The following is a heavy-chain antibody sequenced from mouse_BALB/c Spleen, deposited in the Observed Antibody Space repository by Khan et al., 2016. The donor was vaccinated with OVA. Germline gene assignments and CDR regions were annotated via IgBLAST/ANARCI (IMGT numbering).Heavy chain of an antibody. J-gene: IGHJ2*01. V-gene: IGHV5-17*02. D-gene: IGHD1-1*01. CDR1: GFTFSSYG. CDR3: ATSYYYGYYFDY. Sequence: DVQLVESGGGLVQPGGSRKLSCAASGFTFSSYGMHWVRQAPEKGLEWVAYISGDSSTIYYAATVKGRFTISRDNPKNTLFLQMTSLMSEDTAMYYCATSYYYGYYFDYWGPGTTLTVSS. CDR2: ISGDSSTI.